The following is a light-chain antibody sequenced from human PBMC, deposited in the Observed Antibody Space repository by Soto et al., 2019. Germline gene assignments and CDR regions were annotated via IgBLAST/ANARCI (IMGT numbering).Light chain of an antibody. CDR2: AAS. Sequence: DIQLTQSPSFLSASVGDKVTITCRASQAISSCLAWYQQNPGKAPQLLIYAASTLQSGVPSRFSGSGSGTEFTLTISSLQPEDFATYYCQQLNSYPLTFGGGAKVEI. CDR1: QAISSC. J-gene: IGKJ4*01. CDR3: QQLNSYPLT. V-gene: IGKV1-9*01.